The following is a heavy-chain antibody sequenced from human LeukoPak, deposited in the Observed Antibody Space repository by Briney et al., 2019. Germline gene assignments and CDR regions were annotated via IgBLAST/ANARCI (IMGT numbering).Heavy chain of an antibody. CDR3: ARDHYDSRGQFDP. V-gene: IGHV4-59*01. Sequence: SGTLSLTCTVSGDSLSTYYWSWIRQPPGKGLEWIGFIYYTGTTHYNPSLKSRVTFSVDTSKNHFALSLSSVTPADTAVYYCARDHYDSRGQFDPWGQGTLVTVSS. J-gene: IGHJ5*02. CDR2: IYYTGTT. CDR1: GDSLSTYY. D-gene: IGHD3-22*01.